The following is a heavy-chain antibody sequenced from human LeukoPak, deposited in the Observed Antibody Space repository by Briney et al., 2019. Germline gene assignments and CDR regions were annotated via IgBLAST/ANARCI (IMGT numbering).Heavy chain of an antibody. CDR3: VRDLLQWQTNNWLAP. D-gene: IGHD6-19*01. Sequence: ASVTVSCKTSGYRFTNYGINWVRQAPGQGLEWMGWTSAYNGDTKYGQKFQGRLTMTTDTSTSTAYMDLRSLRSDDTAVYYCVRDLLQWQTNNWLAPWGQGTLVTVSS. CDR1: GYRFTNYG. J-gene: IGHJ5*02. CDR2: TSAYNGDT. V-gene: IGHV1-18*01.